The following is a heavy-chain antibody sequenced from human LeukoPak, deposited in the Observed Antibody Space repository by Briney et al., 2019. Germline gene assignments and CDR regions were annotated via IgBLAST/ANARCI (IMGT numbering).Heavy chain of an antibody. Sequence: GGSLRLSCAASGFTVSSNYMSWVRQAPGKGLEWVSVIYSGGSTYYADSVKGRFTISRHNSKNTLYLQMNSLRAEDTAVYYCARDGYYYDSRGYRQTTDYWGQGTLVTVSS. CDR1: GFTVSSNY. CDR2: IYSGGST. CDR3: ARDGYYYDSRGYRQTTDY. V-gene: IGHV3-53*04. D-gene: IGHD3-22*01. J-gene: IGHJ4*02.